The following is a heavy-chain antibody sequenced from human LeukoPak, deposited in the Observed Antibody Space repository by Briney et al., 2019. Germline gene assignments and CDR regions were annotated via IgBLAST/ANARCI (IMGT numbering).Heavy chain of an antibody. CDR2: INSEGSST. CDR1: GFTFSSYW. CDR3: ARDQPDYGANY. J-gene: IGHJ4*02. D-gene: IGHD4-17*01. V-gene: IGHV3-74*01. Sequence: GGSLRLSCAASGFTFSSYWMHWVRQAPGKGLVWVSRINSEGSSTSYADSVKGRFTISRDNAKNTLYLQMNSLRAEGTAVYYCARDQPDYGANYWGQGTLVTVSS.